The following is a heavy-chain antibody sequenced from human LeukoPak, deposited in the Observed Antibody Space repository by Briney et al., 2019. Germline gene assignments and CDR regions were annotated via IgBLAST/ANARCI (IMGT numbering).Heavy chain of an antibody. J-gene: IGHJ4*02. D-gene: IGHD4-23*01. V-gene: IGHV3-74*01. Sequence: GESLRLSCAASGFTFSSYWMHWVRQAPGKGLVWVSRINSDGSSTSYADSVKGRFTISRDNAKNTLYLQTNSLRAEDTAVYYCALLSDTVVGRVDYWGQGTLVTVSS. CDR1: GFTFSSYW. CDR3: ALLSDTVVGRVDY. CDR2: INSDGSST.